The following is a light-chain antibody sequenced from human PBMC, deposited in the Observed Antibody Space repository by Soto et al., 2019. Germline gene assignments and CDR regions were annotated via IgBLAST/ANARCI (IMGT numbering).Light chain of an antibody. J-gene: IGLJ1*01. V-gene: IGLV2-23*01. CDR3: CLYVGATTYV. CDR1: SGYVGTYSL. Sequence: QSALAQPASVSGSPGQSITISCTGASGYVGTYSLVSWYQQHPGKAPKVVIYEGHKRPSGVPDRFSVSTSVNTASLTISGLQTDDEADYYCCLYVGATTYVFGTGTRSPS. CDR2: EGH.